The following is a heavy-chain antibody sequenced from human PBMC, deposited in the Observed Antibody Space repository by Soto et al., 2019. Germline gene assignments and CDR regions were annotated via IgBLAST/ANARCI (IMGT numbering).Heavy chain of an antibody. V-gene: IGHV1-69*01. D-gene: IGHD3-3*01. CDR3: ARGGYLLRFLEWLSNFDY. Sequence: QVQLVQSGAEVKKPGSSVKVSCKASGGTFSSYAISWVRQAPGQGLEWMGGIIHIFGTANYAQKFQGRVTITADQSTSTAYMELSSLISEDTAVYYCARGGYLLRFLEWLSNFDYWGQGTLVTVSS. J-gene: IGHJ4*02. CDR1: GGTFSSYA. CDR2: IIHIFGTA.